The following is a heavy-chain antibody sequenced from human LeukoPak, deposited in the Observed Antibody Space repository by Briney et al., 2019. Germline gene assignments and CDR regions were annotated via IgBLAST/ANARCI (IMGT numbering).Heavy chain of an antibody. CDR3: AQHRRGYTYAYGSFDY. Sequence: TGGSLRLSCAASGFTFSSYAMSWVRQAPGKGLEGVSAVSGSGDGAYYADSVKGRFTISRDNSKNTLYLQMNSLRAEDTAVYYCAQHRRGYTYAYGSFDYWGQGTLVTVSS. V-gene: IGHV3-23*01. CDR1: GFTFSSYA. D-gene: IGHD5-18*01. J-gene: IGHJ4*02. CDR2: VSGSGDGA.